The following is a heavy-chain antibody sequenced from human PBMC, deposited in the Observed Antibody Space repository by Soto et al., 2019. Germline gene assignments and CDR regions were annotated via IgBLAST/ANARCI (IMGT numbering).Heavy chain of an antibody. CDR2: ISYDGSNK. Sequence: QVQLVESGGGVVQPGRSLRLSCAASGFTFSSYAMHWVRQAPGKGLEWVAVISYDGSNKYYADSVKGRFTISRDNSKITLYLQMNSLRAEDTAVYYCARDLYDFWSGHPFHYWGQGTLVTVSS. D-gene: IGHD3-3*01. CDR1: GFTFSSYA. V-gene: IGHV3-30-3*01. CDR3: ARDLYDFWSGHPFHY. J-gene: IGHJ4*02.